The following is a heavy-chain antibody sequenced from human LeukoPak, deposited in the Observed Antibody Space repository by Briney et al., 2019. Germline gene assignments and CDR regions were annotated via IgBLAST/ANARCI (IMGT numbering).Heavy chain of an antibody. D-gene: IGHD2-15*01. Sequence: GGSLRLSCAASGFTFSSYTMNWARQAPGKGLEWVSYISSSSSYIYYADSVKGRFTISRDNAENSLYLPMNSLRDEDTAVYYCARGSEGYCSGGGCYYGLDVWGQGTTVTVSS. J-gene: IGHJ6*01. CDR2: ISSSSSYI. CDR1: GFTFSSYT. CDR3: ARGSEGYCSGGGCYYGLDV. V-gene: IGHV3-21*01.